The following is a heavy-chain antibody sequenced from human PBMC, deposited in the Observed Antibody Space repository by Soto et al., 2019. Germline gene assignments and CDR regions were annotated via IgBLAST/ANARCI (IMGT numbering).Heavy chain of an antibody. CDR1: GGTFSSYT. J-gene: IGHJ5*02. V-gene: IGHV1-69*02. CDR3: ARGTGFYDILTDLNWLDL. Sequence: QVQLVQSGAGVKKPGSSVKVSCKASGGTFSSYTISWVRQAPGQGLEWMGRIIPILGIANHAQKFQGRVTITADKXTXPXXRELRSTRSEDTAVYYCARGTGFYDILTDLNWLDLWGQGTPVIVFS. CDR2: IIPILGIA. D-gene: IGHD3-9*01.